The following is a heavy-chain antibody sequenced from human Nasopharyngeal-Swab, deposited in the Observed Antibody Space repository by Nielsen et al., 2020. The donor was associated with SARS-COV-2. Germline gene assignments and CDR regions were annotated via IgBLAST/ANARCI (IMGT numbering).Heavy chain of an antibody. D-gene: IGHD6-19*01. V-gene: IGHV1-18*01. CDR2: ISAYNGIT. CDR3: ARDTGGSSGYYVY. CDR1: GGTFSSYA. J-gene: IGHJ4*02. Sequence: ASVKVSCKASGGTFSSYAISWVRQAPGHGLEWMGWISAYNGITHYAPKVQGRVTMTTDTSTTTAYMELRSLRSDDTAVYYCARDTGGSSGYYVYWGQGTLVTVSS.